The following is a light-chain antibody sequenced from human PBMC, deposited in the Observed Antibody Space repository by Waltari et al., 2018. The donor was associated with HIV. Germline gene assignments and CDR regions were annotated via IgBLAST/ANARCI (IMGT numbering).Light chain of an antibody. Sequence: QSVLTQPPSAPGTPGQRLTIPCSGSSSHIRRNPVFWYQRFPGTAPKVLIYRNDQRPSGVPDRFSASRSGTSASLVISGLRSEDEADYYCAAYDDNLPGWMFGGGTKLTAL. V-gene: IGLV1-47*01. J-gene: IGLJ3*02. CDR3: AAYDDNLPGWM. CDR2: RND. CDR1: SSHIRRNP.